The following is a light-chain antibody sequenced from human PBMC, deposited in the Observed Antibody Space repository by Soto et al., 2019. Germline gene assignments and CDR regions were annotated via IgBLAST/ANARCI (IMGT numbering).Light chain of an antibody. CDR3: QRYQWTPFT. CDR1: QSILYSSNNKNY. V-gene: IGKV4-1*01. CDR2: WAS. Sequence: DIVMTQSPDSLAVSLGERATINCKSSQSILYSSNNKNYLAWYQQKPGQPPKLLIYWASTRESGVPDRFSGSGSGIDFALTISSLQGEDVAVYFCQRYQWTPFTYGPWNKVYI. J-gene: IGKJ3*01.